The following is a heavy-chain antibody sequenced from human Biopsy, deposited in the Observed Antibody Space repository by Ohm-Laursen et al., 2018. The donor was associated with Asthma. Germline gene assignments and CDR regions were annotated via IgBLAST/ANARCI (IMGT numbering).Heavy chain of an antibody. Sequence: TLSLTCGVYRGSLRVYVWSWIRQPPGKGLEWIGESNQGGSPTFNPSLKSRVSFSRDTSKNQFSLRLSSVTAADTAVYYCARTPRRSGSYFVDYWGQGTLVTVSS. D-gene: IGHD3-22*01. CDR1: RGSLRVYV. V-gene: IGHV4-34*09. J-gene: IGHJ4*02. CDR2: SNQGGSP. CDR3: ARTPRRSGSYFVDY.